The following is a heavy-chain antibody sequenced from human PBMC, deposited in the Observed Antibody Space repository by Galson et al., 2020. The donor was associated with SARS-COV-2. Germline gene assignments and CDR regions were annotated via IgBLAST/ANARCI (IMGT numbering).Heavy chain of an antibody. D-gene: IGHD6-19*01. V-gene: IGHV4-34*01. J-gene: IGHJ5*02. CDR1: GGSFSGYY. CDR2: INHSGST. CDR3: ARSRSSSGWYGVGNWFDP. Sequence: SQTLSLTCAVYGGSFSGYYWSWIRQPPGKGLEWIGEINHSGSTNYNPSLKSRVTISVDTSKNQFSLKLSSVTAADTAVYYCARSRSSSGWYGVGNWFDPWGQGTLVTVSS.